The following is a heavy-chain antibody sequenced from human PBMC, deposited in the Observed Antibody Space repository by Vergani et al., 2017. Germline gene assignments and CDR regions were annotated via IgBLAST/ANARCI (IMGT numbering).Heavy chain of an antibody. J-gene: IGHJ6*02. CDR3: ARDKSITMVRGVVYGMDV. D-gene: IGHD3-10*01. Sequence: QVQLVQSGAEVKKPGSSVKVSCKASGGTFSSYTISWVRQAPGQGLEWIGRIIPILGIANYAQKFQGRVTITADNSTSTAYMELSRLRSDDTAVYYCARDKSITMVRGVVYGMDVWGQGTTVTVSS. CDR1: GGTFSSYT. V-gene: IGHV1-69*08. CDR2: IIPILGIA.